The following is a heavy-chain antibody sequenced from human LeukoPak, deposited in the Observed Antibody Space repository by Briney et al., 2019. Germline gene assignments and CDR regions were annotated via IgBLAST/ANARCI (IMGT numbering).Heavy chain of an antibody. D-gene: IGHD3-22*01. CDR1: GYTFTGYY. Sequence: GASVTVSCTASGYTFTGYYMHWVRQAPGQGLEWMGRINPNSGGTNYAQKFQGRVTMTRDTSISTAYMELSRLRSDDTAVDYCARDITMIVVVSDAFDIWGQGTMVTVSS. CDR3: ARDITMIVVVSDAFDI. V-gene: IGHV1-2*06. CDR2: INPNSGGT. J-gene: IGHJ3*02.